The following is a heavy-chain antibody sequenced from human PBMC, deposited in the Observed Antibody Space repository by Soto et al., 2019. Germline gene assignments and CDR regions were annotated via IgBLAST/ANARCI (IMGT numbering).Heavy chain of an antibody. J-gene: IGHJ6*02. CDR1: GFKYTDFA. CDR3: ARRAWDSYYAIDV. CDR2: ISYDGSDK. Sequence: RLSCAASGFKYTDFALHWVRQAPGKGLEWVAIISYDGSDKYYADSVKGRFVISRDNPKNTLYLEMNSLRPEDTAVYFCARRAWDSYYAIDVWGQGTTVTVSS. V-gene: IGHV3-30*09. D-gene: IGHD3-22*01.